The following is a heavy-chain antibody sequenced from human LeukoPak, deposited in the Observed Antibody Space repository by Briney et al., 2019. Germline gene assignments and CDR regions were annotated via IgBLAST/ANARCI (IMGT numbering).Heavy chain of an antibody. D-gene: IGHD4-11*01. V-gene: IGHV3-15*01. CDR3: TAGLGKTDDDS. CDR2: VRTTAEGETT. J-gene: IGHJ4*02. CDR1: GFNFNDAW. Sequence: GGSLRLSCEGSGFNFNDAWMSWIRQAPGKGLEWVGRVRTTAEGETTDYGAPVRGRFIISRDDSKSVVYLQMNRLETEDTAIYYCTAGLGKTDDDSWGQGTLVTVSS.